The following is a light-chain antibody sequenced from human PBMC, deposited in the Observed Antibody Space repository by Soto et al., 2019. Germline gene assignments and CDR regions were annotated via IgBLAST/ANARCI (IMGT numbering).Light chain of an antibody. Sequence: QSVLTQTPSASGTPGQRVTISCSGSSSNIGSNYVYWYQQLPGTAPKLLIYRNNQRPSGVPDRFSGSKSGTSASLAISGLRSEDEADYYCAAWDDSLSGPLFGGGTKLTFL. CDR3: AAWDDSLSGPL. CDR1: SSNIGSNY. CDR2: RNN. V-gene: IGLV1-47*01. J-gene: IGLJ2*01.